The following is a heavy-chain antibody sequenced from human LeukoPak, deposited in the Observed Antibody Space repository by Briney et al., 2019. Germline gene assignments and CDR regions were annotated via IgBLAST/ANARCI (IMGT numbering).Heavy chain of an antibody. Sequence: PSETLSLTCAVYGGSFSGYYWSWIRQPPGKGLEWIGEINHSGSTNYNPSLKSRVTISVDTSKNQFSLKLSSVTAADTAVYYCARQTGAYYYYIDVWGKGTTVTVSS. J-gene: IGHJ6*03. CDR2: INHSGST. V-gene: IGHV4-34*01. CDR1: GGSFSGYY. CDR3: ARQTGAYYYYIDV. D-gene: IGHD7-27*01.